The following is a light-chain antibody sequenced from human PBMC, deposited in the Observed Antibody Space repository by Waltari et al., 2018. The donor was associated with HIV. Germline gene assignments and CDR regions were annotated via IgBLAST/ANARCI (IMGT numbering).Light chain of an antibody. V-gene: IGKV3-11*01. CDR2: DAS. CDR1: QSVSSH. CDR3: QQYSNWPLIT. J-gene: IGKJ3*01. Sequence: EIVLTQSPATLSLSPGERVTLYCRASQSVSSHLAWYQQKPGQAPRLLISDASKRAPGIPARFSGSGSGTDFTLTIAGLEPEDFAVYYCQQYSNWPLITFGPGTKVDVK.